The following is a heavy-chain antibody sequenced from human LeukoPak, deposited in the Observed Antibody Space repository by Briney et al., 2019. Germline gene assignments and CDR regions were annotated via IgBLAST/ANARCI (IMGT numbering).Heavy chain of an antibody. CDR1: GFTFSSYS. V-gene: IGHV3-48*01. CDR2: ISSSSSTI. Sequence: PGGSLRLPCAASGFTFSSYSMNWVRQAPGKGLEWVSYISSSSSTIYYADSVKGRFTISRDNAKNSLYLQMNSLRAEDTAVYYCARGPHLIVVVPAAVNWFDPWGQGTLVTVSS. J-gene: IGHJ5*02. CDR3: ARGPHLIVVVPAAVNWFDP. D-gene: IGHD2-2*01.